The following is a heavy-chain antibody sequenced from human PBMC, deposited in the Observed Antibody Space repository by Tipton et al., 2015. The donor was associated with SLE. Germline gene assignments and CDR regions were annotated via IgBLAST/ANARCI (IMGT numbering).Heavy chain of an antibody. V-gene: IGHV1-18*01. D-gene: IGHD5-18*01. CDR2: ISPETGNT. CDR1: GYTFRSFD. Sequence: QLVQSGPEVKKPGASVKVSCKASGYTFRSFDVNWLRQAPGHGLEWLGWISPETGNTKYAQKLQGRVTMTSDTSTSTAYMELRSLRSDDTAIYYCARVRVDTAMGVFDFWGQGTLVTVSS. J-gene: IGHJ4*02. CDR3: ARVRVDTAMGVFDF.